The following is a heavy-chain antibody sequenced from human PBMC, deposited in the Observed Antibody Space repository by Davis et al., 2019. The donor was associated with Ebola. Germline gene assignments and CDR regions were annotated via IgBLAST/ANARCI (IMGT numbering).Heavy chain of an antibody. CDR2: IWYDGSNK. D-gene: IGHD6-13*01. CDR1: GFTFSSYG. J-gene: IGHJ6*04. Sequence: PGGSLRLSCAASGFTFSSYGMHWVRQAPGKGLEWVAVIWYDGSNKYYADSVKGRFTISRDNSKNTLYLQMNSLRAEDTAVYYCARGQQSRKNFFDYYYGMDVWGKGTTVTVSS. CDR3: ARGQQSRKNFFDYYYGMDV. V-gene: IGHV3-33*01.